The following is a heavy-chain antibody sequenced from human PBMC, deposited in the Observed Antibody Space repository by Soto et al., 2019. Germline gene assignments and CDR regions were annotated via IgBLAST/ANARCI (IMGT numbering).Heavy chain of an antibody. CDR2: INAGNGNT. J-gene: IGHJ6*02. CDR1: GYTFTSYA. CDR3: ARVPLTGYYYYGMDV. D-gene: IGHD3-9*01. V-gene: IGHV1-3*01. Sequence: ASVKVSCKASGYTFTSYAMHWVRQAPGQRLEWMGWINAGNGNTKYSQKFQGRVTITRDTSASTAYMELSSLRSEDTAMYYCARVPLTGYYYYGMDVWGQGTTVTVSS.